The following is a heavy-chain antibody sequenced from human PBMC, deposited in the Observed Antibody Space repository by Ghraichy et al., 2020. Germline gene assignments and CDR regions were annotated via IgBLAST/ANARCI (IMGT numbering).Heavy chain of an antibody. J-gene: IGHJ5*02. Sequence: SETLSLTCTVSGGSISSSSYYWGWIRQPPGKGLEWIGSIYYSGSTYYNPSLKSRVTISVDTSKNQFSLKLSSVTAADTAVYYCARLVKGIAAAGTGWFDPWGQGTLVTVSS. D-gene: IGHD6-13*01. CDR1: GGSISSSSYY. V-gene: IGHV4-39*01. CDR2: IYYSGST. CDR3: ARLVKGIAAAGTGWFDP.